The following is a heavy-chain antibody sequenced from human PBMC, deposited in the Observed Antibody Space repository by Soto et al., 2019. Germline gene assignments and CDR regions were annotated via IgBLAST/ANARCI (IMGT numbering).Heavy chain of an antibody. CDR2: IYYSGST. CDR3: ARFNDRYYDSSGGLDY. Sequence: TLSLTCTVSGGSISSGGYYWSWIRQHPGKGLEWIGYIYYSGSTYYNPSLKSRVTISVDTSKNQFSLKLSSVTAADTAVYYCARFNDRYYDSSGGLDYWGQGTLVTVSS. J-gene: IGHJ4*02. V-gene: IGHV4-31*03. CDR1: GGSISSGGYY. D-gene: IGHD3-22*01.